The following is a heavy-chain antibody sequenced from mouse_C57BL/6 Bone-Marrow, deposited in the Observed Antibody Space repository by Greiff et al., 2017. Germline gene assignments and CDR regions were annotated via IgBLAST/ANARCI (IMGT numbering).Heavy chain of an antibody. J-gene: IGHJ2*01. CDR2: IYPGSGST. D-gene: IGHD2-2*01. V-gene: IGHV1-55*01. CDR3: ASSGLLWLRLWDY. Sequence: QVQLQQPGAELVKPGASVKMSCKASGYTFTSYWITWVKQRPGQGLEWIGDIYPGSGSTNYNEKFKSKATLTVDTSSSTAYMQPSSLTSADSAVYYCASSGLLWLRLWDYWGQGTTLTVSS. CDR1: GYTFTSYW.